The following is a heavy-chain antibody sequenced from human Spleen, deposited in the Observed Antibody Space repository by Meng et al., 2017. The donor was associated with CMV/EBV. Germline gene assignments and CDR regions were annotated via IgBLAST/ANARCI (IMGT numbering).Heavy chain of an antibody. CDR2: INPNSGGT. Sequence: ASVKVSCTASGYTFTGYYMHWVRQAPGQGLEWMGWINPNSGGTNYAQKFQGRVTMARDTSIGTAYMELSRLRSDDTAVYYCARVQQPFIYYYGMDVWGQGTTVTVSS. J-gene: IGHJ6*02. D-gene: IGHD6-13*01. CDR1: GYTFTGYY. CDR3: ARVQQPFIYYYGMDV. V-gene: IGHV1-2*02.